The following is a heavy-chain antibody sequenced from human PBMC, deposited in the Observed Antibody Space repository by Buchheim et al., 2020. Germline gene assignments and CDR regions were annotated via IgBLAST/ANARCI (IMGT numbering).Heavy chain of an antibody. CDR3: ATGPLDYTNYVGPAFTNSYYYGMDV. CDR1: GFTFSSYA. D-gene: IGHD4-11*01. V-gene: IGHV3-23*01. Sequence: EVQLLESGGGLVQPGGSLRLSCAASGFTFSSYAMSWVRQAPGKGLEWVSAISGSGGSTYYADSVKGRFTISRDNAKNKLYLQMNSLRVEDTAVYYCATGPLDYTNYVGPAFTNSYYYGMDVWGLGTT. J-gene: IGHJ6*02. CDR2: ISGSGGST.